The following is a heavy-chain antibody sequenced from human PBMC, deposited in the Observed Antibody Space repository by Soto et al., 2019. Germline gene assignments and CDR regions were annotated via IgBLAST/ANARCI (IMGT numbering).Heavy chain of an antibody. V-gene: IGHV3-48*02. CDR2: ISSSSSTI. D-gene: IGHD4-4*01. Sequence: TGGSLRLSCAASGFTFSSYSMNWVRQAPGKGLEWVSYISSSSSTIYYADSVKGRFTISRDNAKNSLYLQMNSLRDEDTAVYFCARDFSGGRETTVTTCDYWGQGTLVTVSS. J-gene: IGHJ4*02. CDR3: ARDFSGGRETTVTTCDY. CDR1: GFTFSSYS.